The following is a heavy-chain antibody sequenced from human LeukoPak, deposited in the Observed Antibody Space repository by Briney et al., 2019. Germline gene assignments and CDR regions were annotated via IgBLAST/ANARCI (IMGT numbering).Heavy chain of an antibody. CDR3: AREQMTTVTTRGDWFDP. J-gene: IGHJ5*02. CDR1: SGSISSYY. D-gene: IGHD4-17*01. CDR2: FYYSGST. Sequence: SETLSLTCTVSSGSISSYYWGWIRQPPGKGLEWIGSFYYSGSTNYNPSLKSRVTISVDTSKNQFSLKLSSVTAADTAVYYCAREQMTTVTTRGDWFDPWGQGTLVTVSS. V-gene: IGHV4-59*01.